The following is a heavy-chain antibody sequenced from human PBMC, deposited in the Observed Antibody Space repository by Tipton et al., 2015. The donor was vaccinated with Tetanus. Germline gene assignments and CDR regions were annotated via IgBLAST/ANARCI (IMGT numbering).Heavy chain of an antibody. CDR1: GFTFDDYA. Sequence: LRLSCAASGFTFDDYAMHWVRQAPGKGLEWIGYIYYSGSTNYNPSLKSRVTISVDTSKNQFSLKLSSVTAADTAVYYCARPHYQYWYFDLWGRGTLVTVSS. CDR2: IYYSGST. V-gene: IGHV4-59*08. D-gene: IGHD2-2*01. CDR3: ARPHYQYWYFDL. J-gene: IGHJ2*01.